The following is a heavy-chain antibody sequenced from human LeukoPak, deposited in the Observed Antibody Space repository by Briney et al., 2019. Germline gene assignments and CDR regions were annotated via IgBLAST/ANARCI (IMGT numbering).Heavy chain of an antibody. V-gene: IGHV4-61*01. CDR2: IYYSGST. Sequence: SETLSLTCTVSGGSVSSGSYYWSWIRQPAGKGLEWMGYIYYSGSTNYNPSLKSRVTISVDTSKNQFSLKLSSVTAADTAVFYCARVASGYDVFDIWGQGTMVTVSS. CDR3: ARVASGYDVFDI. J-gene: IGHJ3*02. D-gene: IGHD3-3*01. CDR1: GGSVSSGSYY.